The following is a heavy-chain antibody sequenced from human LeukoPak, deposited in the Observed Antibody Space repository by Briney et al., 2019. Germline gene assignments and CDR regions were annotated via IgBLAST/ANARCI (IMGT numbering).Heavy chain of an antibody. Sequence: PSETLSLTCTVSVGSISSGGYYWSWIRQHPGRGLEWLGYIYFSGSPCSNPSRKSRVTISVDTSKTQFSLKLSSVTAADTAVYYCARVGSYPGIYYYGMDVWGKGTTVTVSS. CDR2: IYFSGSP. D-gene: IGHD3-10*01. J-gene: IGHJ6*04. CDR3: ARVGSYPGIYYYGMDV. V-gene: IGHV4-31*03. CDR1: VGSISSGGYY.